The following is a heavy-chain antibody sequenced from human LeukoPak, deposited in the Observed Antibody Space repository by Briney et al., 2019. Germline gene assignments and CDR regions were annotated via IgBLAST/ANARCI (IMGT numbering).Heavy chain of an antibody. CDR1: GGSISGYY. V-gene: IGHV4-59*01. CDR3: TSLPYRNRFDP. CDR2: IDYTGST. J-gene: IGHJ5*02. D-gene: IGHD3-16*02. Sequence: SETLSLTCTVSGGSISGYYWSWIRQPPEKGLEWIGYIDYTGSTNDNPSLKSRVTISVDTSKNQFSLKLSSVTAADTAVYYCTSLPYRNRFDPWGQGTLVTVSS.